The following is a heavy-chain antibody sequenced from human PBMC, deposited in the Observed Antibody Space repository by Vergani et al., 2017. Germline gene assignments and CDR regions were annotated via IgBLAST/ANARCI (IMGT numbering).Heavy chain of an antibody. Sequence: EVQLLESGGGLVQPGGSLRLSCEASGFSFPGYAMSWVRQAPGKGLEWVSSVSGSSATPYYADSVKGRFIISRDNSKNMLHLQMNSLRADDTAVYYCTKGSRGYTGYFFDYWGQGTLATVSS. J-gene: IGHJ4*02. D-gene: IGHD5-12*01. CDR2: VSGSSATP. V-gene: IGHV3-23*01. CDR1: GFSFPGYA. CDR3: TKGSRGYTGYFFDY.